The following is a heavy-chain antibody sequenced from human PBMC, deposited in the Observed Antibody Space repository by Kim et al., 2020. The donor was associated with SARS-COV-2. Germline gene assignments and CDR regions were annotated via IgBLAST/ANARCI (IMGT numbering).Heavy chain of an antibody. D-gene: IGHD1-26*01. J-gene: IGHJ4*02. V-gene: IGHV4-59*13. CDR1: GGSISSYY. CDR2: IYYSGST. CDR3: ARGRWVGATSYYFDY. Sequence: SETLSLTCTVSGGSISSYYWSWIRQPPGKGLEWIGYIYYSGSTNYNPSLKSRVTISVDTSKNQFSLKLSSVTAADTAVYYCARGRWVGATSYYFDYWGQGTLVTVSS.